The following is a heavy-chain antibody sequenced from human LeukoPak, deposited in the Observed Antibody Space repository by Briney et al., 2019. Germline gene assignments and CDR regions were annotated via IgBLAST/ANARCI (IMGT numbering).Heavy chain of an antibody. Sequence: SETLSLTCTVSGGSISSSSYYWGWIRQPPGKGLEWIGSIYYGGSTYYNPSLKSRVTISVDTSKNQFSLKLSSVTAADTAVYYCARWGYSSSWYYFDYWGQGTLVTVSS. J-gene: IGHJ4*02. CDR1: GGSISSSSYY. CDR3: ARWGYSSSWYYFDY. V-gene: IGHV4-39*01. D-gene: IGHD6-13*01. CDR2: IYYGGST.